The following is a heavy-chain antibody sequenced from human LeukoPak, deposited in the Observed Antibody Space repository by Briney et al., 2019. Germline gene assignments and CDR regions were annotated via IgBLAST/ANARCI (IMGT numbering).Heavy chain of an antibody. CDR2: IYHSGST. CDR1: GGSISSSNW. CDR3: ARGSLEVAGTTPFDY. D-gene: IGHD6-19*01. J-gene: IGHJ4*02. V-gene: IGHV4-4*02. Sequence: PSETLSLTCAVSGGSISSSNWWSWVRQPPGKGLEWIGEIYHSGSTNYNPSLKSRVTISVDKSKNQFSLKLSSVTAADTAVYYCARGSLEVAGTTPFDYWGQGTLVTVSS.